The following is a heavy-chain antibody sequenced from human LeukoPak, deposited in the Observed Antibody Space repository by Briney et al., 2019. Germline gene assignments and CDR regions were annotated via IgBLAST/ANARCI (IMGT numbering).Heavy chain of an antibody. CDR3: ATGATSGSEAFDI. CDR2: VWFDGINK. CDR1: GFTFSNYG. D-gene: IGHD1-26*01. V-gene: IGHV3-33*01. Sequence: SLRLSCAASGFTFSNYGMHWVRQAPGKGLQWVAVVWFDGINKYYADSVKGRFTISRDNSKNTLFLQMNSLRSEDTAVYYCATGATSGSEAFDIWGQGTMVTVSS. J-gene: IGHJ3*02.